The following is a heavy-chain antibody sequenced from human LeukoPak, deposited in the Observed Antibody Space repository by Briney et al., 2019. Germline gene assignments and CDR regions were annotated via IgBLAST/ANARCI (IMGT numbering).Heavy chain of an antibody. D-gene: IGHD6-13*01. CDR3: AKRTHPGIAAALWAFDI. CDR2: IYYSGST. CDR1: SGSTSSGSYY. J-gene: IGHJ3*02. V-gene: IGHV4-39*07. Sequence: SETLSLTCTVSSGSTSSGSYYWGWIRQPPGQGLEWIGSIYYSGSTYYNPSLKSRVTISVDTSKNQFSLKLSSVTAADTAVYYCAKRTHPGIAAALWAFDIWGQGTMVTVSS.